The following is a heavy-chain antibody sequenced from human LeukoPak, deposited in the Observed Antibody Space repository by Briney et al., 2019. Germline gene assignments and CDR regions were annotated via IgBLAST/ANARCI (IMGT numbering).Heavy chain of an antibody. CDR2: ISGSGGST. CDR1: GFTFSSSA. CDR3: AKGEGLDYGMDV. J-gene: IGHJ6*02. D-gene: IGHD1-26*01. Sequence: GGSLRLSCAASGFTFSSSAMSWVRQAPGKGLEWVSAISGSGGSTYYADSVKGRFTISRDNSKNTLYLQMNSLRAEDTAVYYCAKGEGLDYGMDVWGQGTTVTVSS. V-gene: IGHV3-23*01.